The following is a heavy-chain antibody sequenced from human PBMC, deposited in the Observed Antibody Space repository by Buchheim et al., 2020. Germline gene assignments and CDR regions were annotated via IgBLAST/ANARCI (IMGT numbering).Heavy chain of an antibody. CDR3: ARAERGYSYGPYFDY. D-gene: IGHD5-18*01. CDR2: ISSSSSTI. Sequence: EVQLVESGGGLVQPGGSLRLSCAASGFTFRSYSMNWVRQAPGKGLEWISYISSSSSTIYYPDFVKGRFTISRNNAKNSLYLQMNSLRAEDTAVYYCARAERGYSYGPYFDYWGQGTL. V-gene: IGHV3-48*01. J-gene: IGHJ4*02. CDR1: GFTFRSYS.